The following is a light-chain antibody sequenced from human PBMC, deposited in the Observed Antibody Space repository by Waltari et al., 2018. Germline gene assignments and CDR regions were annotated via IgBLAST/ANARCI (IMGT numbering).Light chain of an antibody. J-gene: IGKJ1*01. CDR2: GAS. CDR1: QRITNF. V-gene: IGKV1-39*01. Sequence: DIQLTQSPSSLSASVGDNVTMTCRARQRITNFLNWYRQKPGEAPRLLIYGASDLQSGVPSRFSGSGSGTDFTLTITSLQPDDFASYYCQQSYISPRTFGPGTKVEI. CDR3: QQSYISPRT.